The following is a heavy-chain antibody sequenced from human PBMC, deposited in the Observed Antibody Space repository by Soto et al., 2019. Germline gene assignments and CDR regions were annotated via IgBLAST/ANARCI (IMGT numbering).Heavy chain of an antibody. CDR3: ARGPFRGFGELMPNYYDMEV. J-gene: IGHJ6*02. CDR1: SYTFTSYG. D-gene: IGHD3-10*01. Sequence: GASAKVSCKDCSYTFTSYGISLLRHNNGQWLECMGWISAYNGNTNYAQKLHGRITMTSDTSTSTVYMELSSLRSDDTAVYYCARGPFRGFGELMPNYYDMEVWGQGTTVTVSS. V-gene: IGHV1-18*01. CDR2: ISAYNGNT.